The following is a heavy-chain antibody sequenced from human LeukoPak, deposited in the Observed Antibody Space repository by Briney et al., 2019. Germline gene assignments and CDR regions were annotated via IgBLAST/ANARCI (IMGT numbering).Heavy chain of an antibody. D-gene: IGHD1-26*01. V-gene: IGHV3-23*01. CDR2: ISGSGLST. J-gene: IGHJ4*02. CDR3: ARGQGVVGATTRGYFGY. CDR1: GFTFHGYS. Sequence: GGSLRLSCAASGFTFHGYSMNWVRQAPGKGLEWVSTISGSGLSTYYADSVKGRISISRDTSNQTLYLQMSSVRADDTAVYYCARGQGVVGATTRGYFGYWGQGALVTVSS.